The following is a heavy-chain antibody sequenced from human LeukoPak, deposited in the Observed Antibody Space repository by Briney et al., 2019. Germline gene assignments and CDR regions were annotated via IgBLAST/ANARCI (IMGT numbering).Heavy chain of an antibody. CDR1: GFTFRSNA. D-gene: IGHD2-2*01. CDR3: AKDQGTYCSTTSCYAPDAFDI. CDR2: ISGSGRST. J-gene: IGHJ3*02. Sequence: GGSLRLSCAASGFTFRSNAMSSVRQAPGKGLEWVSVISGSGRSTYYADSVKGRFTISRDNSKNTLYLQMNSLRAEDTAVYYCAKDQGTYCSTTSCYAPDAFDIWGQGTMVTVSS. V-gene: IGHV3-23*01.